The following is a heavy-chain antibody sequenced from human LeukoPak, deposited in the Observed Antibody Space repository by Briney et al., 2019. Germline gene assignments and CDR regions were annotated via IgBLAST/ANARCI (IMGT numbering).Heavy chain of an antibody. CDR3: AKGFYYCSDGCPQYYYYMDV. CDR2: IRYDGSDK. V-gene: IGHV3-30*02. Sequence: GGSLRLSCAASGFTFSRHGMHWVRQAPGKGLEWVAFIRYDGSDKYYADSVKGRFTISRDNSENTLYLQMNSLRPEDTTVYYCAKGFYYCSDGCPQYYYYMDVWGKGTTVIVSS. CDR1: GFTFSRHG. J-gene: IGHJ6*03. D-gene: IGHD2-15*01.